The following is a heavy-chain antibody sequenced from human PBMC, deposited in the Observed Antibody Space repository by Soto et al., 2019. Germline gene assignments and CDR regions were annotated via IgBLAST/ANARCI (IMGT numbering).Heavy chain of an antibody. CDR2: INHSGST. J-gene: IGHJ4*02. CDR1: GGSFSGYY. Sequence: PSETLSLTCAVYGGSFSGYYWSWIRQPPGKGLEWIGEINHSGSTNYNPSLKSRVTISADTSKNQFSLKLSSVTAADTAVYYCARAKIAARFFDYWGQGTLVTVSS. CDR3: ARAKIAARFFDY. D-gene: IGHD6-6*01. V-gene: IGHV4-34*01.